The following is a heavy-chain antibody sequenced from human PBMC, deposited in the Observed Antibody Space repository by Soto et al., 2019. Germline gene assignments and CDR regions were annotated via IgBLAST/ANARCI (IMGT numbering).Heavy chain of an antibody. D-gene: IGHD3-3*01. J-gene: IGHJ6*02. CDR1: GFTFTSSA. Sequence: SVKVSCKASGFTFTSSAVQWVRQARGQRLEWIGWIVVGSGNTNYAQKFQERVTITRDMSTSTAYMELSSLRSEDTAVYYCAAFDFWSGSPSKNGMGVWGQGTTVTVS. V-gene: IGHV1-58*01. CDR3: AAFDFWSGSPSKNGMGV. CDR2: IVVGSGNT.